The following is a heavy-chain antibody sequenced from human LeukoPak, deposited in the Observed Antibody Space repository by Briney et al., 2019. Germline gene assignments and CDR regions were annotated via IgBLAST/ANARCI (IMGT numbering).Heavy chain of an antibody. CDR1: GFTFSSYG. V-gene: IGHV3-33*01. J-gene: IGHJ4*02. Sequence: GGSLRLSCAASGFTFSSYGMHWVRQAPGKGLEWVAVIWYDGSNKYYADSVKGRFTISRDSSKNTLYLQMNSLRAEDTAVYYCARSPNYGDYSSVDYWGQGTLVTVSS. CDR2: IWYDGSNK. CDR3: ARSPNYGDYSSVDY. D-gene: IGHD4-17*01.